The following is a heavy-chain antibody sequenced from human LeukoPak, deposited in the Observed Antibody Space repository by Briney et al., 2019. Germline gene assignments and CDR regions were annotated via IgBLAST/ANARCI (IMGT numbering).Heavy chain of an antibody. D-gene: IGHD3-16*02. J-gene: IGHJ6*02. CDR3: ARDRGLGELSFLQNYYYYGMDV. CDR1: GFTFSSNY. Sequence: GGSLRLSCAASGFTFSSNYVSWVRQAPGKGLEWVSVIYSGGSTYYADSVKGRFTISRDNSKNTLYLQMNSLRAEDTAVYYCARDRGLGELSFLQNYYYYGMDVWGQGTTVTVSS. V-gene: IGHV3-66*01. CDR2: IYSGGST.